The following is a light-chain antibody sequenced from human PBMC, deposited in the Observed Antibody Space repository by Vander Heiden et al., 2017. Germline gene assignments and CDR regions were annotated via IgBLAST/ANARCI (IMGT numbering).Light chain of an antibody. J-gene: IGKJ4*01. CDR2: AAS. CDR3: QQSYSTPLT. CDR1: QSISSY. Sequence: DIQMPQSPSSLSASVGDRVTITCRASQSISSYLNWYQQKPGKAPELLIYAASSLQSGVPSTFSGSGSGTDFTLTISSLQPEVFATYYCQQSYSTPLTFGGGTKVEIK. V-gene: IGKV1-39*01.